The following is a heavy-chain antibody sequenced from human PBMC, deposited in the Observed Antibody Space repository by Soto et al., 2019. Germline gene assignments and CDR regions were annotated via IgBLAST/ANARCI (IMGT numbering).Heavy chain of an antibody. Sequence: PGGSLRLSCTASGFAFGDFAISWVRQAPGEGLEWVGVTRSKEYGGRIDIAASVKGRFSISRSGSKSIAYLQMNSLRAEDTALYYCTRTYYYEAPGFDVWGQGTMVTVSS. CDR3: TRTYYYEAPGFDV. D-gene: IGHD3-22*01. CDR2: TRSKEYGGRI. J-gene: IGHJ3*01. CDR1: GFAFGDFA. V-gene: IGHV3-49*04.